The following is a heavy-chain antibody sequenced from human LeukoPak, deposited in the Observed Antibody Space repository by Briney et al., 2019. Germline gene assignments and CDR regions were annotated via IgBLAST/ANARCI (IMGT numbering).Heavy chain of an antibody. CDR3: ARDRRSSLRQLPKWFDP. J-gene: IGHJ5*02. CDR1: GFTFSSYA. CDR2: ISGSGDYT. V-gene: IGHV3-23*01. D-gene: IGHD5-18*01. Sequence: GGSLRLSCAASGFTFSSYAMSWVRQAPGKGLEWISAISGSGDYTYNADSVKGRFTISRDNAKNSLYLQMNSLRAEDTAIYYCARDRRSSLRQLPKWFDPWGQGTLVTVSS.